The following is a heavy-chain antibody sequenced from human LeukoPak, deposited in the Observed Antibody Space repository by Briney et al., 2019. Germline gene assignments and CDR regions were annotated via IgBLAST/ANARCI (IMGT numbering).Heavy chain of an antibody. CDR3: ATDGYNYALPFDY. CDR1: GASISTSNYY. J-gene: IGHJ4*02. D-gene: IGHD5-24*01. Sequence: PSETLSLTCTVSGASISTSNYYWGWIRQPPGKGLEWIGGIYSSGSTYYNPSLKSRVTISLDASKNQFSLQLTSVTAADTAVYDCATDGYNYALPFDYWGRGALVTVSS. CDR2: IYSSGST. V-gene: IGHV4-39*07.